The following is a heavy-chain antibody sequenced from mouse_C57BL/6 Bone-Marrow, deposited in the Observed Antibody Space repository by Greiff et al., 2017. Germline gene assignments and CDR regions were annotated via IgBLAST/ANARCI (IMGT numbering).Heavy chain of an antibody. V-gene: IGHV1-5*01. CDR1: GYTFTSYW. D-gene: IGHD1-1*01. CDR2: IYPGNSDT. Sequence: VQLQQSGTVLARPGASVKMSCKTSGYTFTSYWMHWVKQRPGQGLEWIGAIYPGNSDTSYNPKFKGKAKLTAVTSASTAYMELSSLTNEGSAVYYCTRRRVLRSACAMGYWGQGTSVTVSS. J-gene: IGHJ4*01. CDR3: TRRRVLRSACAMGY.